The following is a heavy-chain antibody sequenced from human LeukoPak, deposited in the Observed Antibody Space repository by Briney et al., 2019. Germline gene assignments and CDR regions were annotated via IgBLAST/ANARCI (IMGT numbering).Heavy chain of an antibody. Sequence: GGSLRLSFAASGFTFSSYSMNWVRQAPGKGLEWVSSISSSSSYIYYADSVKGRFTISRDNAKNSLYLQMNSLRAEDTAVYYCARDKGLRFLEWPNCFDYWGQGTLVTVSS. CDR3: ARDKGLRFLEWPNCFDY. CDR1: GFTFSSYS. D-gene: IGHD3-3*01. CDR2: ISSSSSYI. J-gene: IGHJ4*02. V-gene: IGHV3-21*01.